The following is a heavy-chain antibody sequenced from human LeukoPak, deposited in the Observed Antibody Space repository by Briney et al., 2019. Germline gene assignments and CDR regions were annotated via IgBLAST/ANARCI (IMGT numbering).Heavy chain of an antibody. Sequence: PGGSLRLSCTVFGFTFNSYGMHWVRQAPGKGLEWLAVISHDGSKRDYADSVKGRFTISRDNSKNTVYLQMNSLRTEDTAVYYCARDGGWGAAVMFSINYYYYGMDVWGQGTTVTVSS. CDR2: ISHDGSKR. V-gene: IGHV3-30*03. CDR3: ARDGGWGAAVMFSINYYYYGMDV. D-gene: IGHD2-2*01. CDR1: GFTFNSYG. J-gene: IGHJ6*02.